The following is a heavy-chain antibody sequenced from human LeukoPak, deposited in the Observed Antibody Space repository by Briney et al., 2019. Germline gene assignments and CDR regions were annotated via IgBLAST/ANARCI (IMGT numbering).Heavy chain of an antibody. V-gene: IGHV3-33*01. D-gene: IGHD3-22*01. CDR3: ARGDYYDSSGYSQYFQH. Sequence: PGGSLRLSCAASGFTFSNYGMHWVRQAPGKGLEWVAVIRCDGSNKYYADSVKGRFTISRDNSKNTLYLQMNSLRAEDTAVYYCARGDYYDSSGYSQYFQHWGQGTLVTVSS. CDR1: GFTFSNYG. J-gene: IGHJ1*01. CDR2: IRCDGSNK.